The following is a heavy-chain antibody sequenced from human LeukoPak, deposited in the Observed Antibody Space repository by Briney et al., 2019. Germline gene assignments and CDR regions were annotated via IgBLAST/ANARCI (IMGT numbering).Heavy chain of an antibody. CDR1: GGSISSSSYY. D-gene: IGHD3-16*02. J-gene: IGHJ3*02. Sequence: SETLSLTCTVSGGSISSSSYYWGWIRQPPGKGLEWIGSIYYSGSTYYNPSLKSRVTISVDTSKNQFSLKLSSVTAADTAVYYCARGGPMITFGGVIVIDDAFDIWGQGTMVTVSS. V-gene: IGHV4-39*07. CDR2: IYYSGST. CDR3: ARGGPMITFGGVIVIDDAFDI.